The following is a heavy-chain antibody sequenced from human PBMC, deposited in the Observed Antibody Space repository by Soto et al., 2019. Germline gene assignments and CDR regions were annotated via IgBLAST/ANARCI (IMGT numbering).Heavy chain of an antibody. J-gene: IGHJ3*02. Sequence: PSEILSLTCTVSGGSISSYYWSWIRQPPGKGLEWIGYIYYSGSTNYNPSLKGRVTISVDTSKNQFSLKLSSVTAADTAVYYCARDPGIAVAGTRVRAFDIWGQGTMVTVS. CDR1: GGSISSYY. CDR2: IYYSGST. CDR3: ARDPGIAVAGTRVRAFDI. V-gene: IGHV4-59*01. D-gene: IGHD6-19*01.